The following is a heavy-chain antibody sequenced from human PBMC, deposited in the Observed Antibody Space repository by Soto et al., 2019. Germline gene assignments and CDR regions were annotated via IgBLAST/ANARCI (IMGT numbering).Heavy chain of an antibody. Sequence: PGGSLRLSCSASGFTFSNFAMYWIRQAPGKGLEYVSGISGQGDRTNYADSVRGRFTISRDNSNNSLHLQLNGLKTEDTAVYYCARGSISAALRPSSFWYWGRGXLVTVSS. CDR3: ARGSISAALRPSSFWY. D-gene: IGHD2-15*01. CDR2: ISGQGDRT. V-gene: IGHV3-64D*08. CDR1: GFTFSNFA. J-gene: IGHJ4*02.